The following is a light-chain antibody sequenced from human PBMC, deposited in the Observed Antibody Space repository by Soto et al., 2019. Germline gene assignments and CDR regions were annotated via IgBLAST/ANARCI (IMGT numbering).Light chain of an antibody. CDR1: QSVRNN. Sequence: EIMMTQSPATLSVSPGERATLSCRASQSVRNNLAWYQHKPGQAPRLLIYYASTRATGIPARFSGSGSGTEFTLTITSLQSEDVAVYYCQQYNNWPPITFGEGTRLEIK. CDR3: QQYNNWPPIT. V-gene: IGKV3-15*01. J-gene: IGKJ5*01. CDR2: YAS.